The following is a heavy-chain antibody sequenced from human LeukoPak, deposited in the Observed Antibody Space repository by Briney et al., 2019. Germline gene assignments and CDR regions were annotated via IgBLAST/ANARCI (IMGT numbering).Heavy chain of an antibody. Sequence: PGGSLRLSCAASGFTFSSYSMNWVRQAPGKGLEWVSYISKSSDRIYHADSVKGRFTISRDNAKNSLYLQMDSLRAEDTAVYYCVRGHSTIFGAVVTLGRFDPWGQGTLVTVSS. J-gene: IGHJ5*02. CDR3: VRGHSTIFGAVVTLGRFDP. CDR1: GFTFSSYS. CDR2: ISKSSDRI. D-gene: IGHD3-3*01. V-gene: IGHV3-48*04.